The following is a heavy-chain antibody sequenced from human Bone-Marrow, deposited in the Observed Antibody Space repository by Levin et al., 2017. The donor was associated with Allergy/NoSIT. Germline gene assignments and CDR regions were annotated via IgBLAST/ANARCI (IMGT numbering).Heavy chain of an antibody. D-gene: IGHD2-15*01. J-gene: IGHJ5*02. Sequence: PQASVKVSCAASGFTVGNNYMKWVRQAPGKGLEWVSLIYSGGSTYYADSVKGRFTISRDNSKNTLHLQMNSLRTEDTAVYYCARDRTCSGGTCYGSWGQGTLVTVSS. CDR3: ARDRTCSGGTCYGS. V-gene: IGHV3-66*01. CDR2: IYSGGST. CDR1: GFTVGNNY.